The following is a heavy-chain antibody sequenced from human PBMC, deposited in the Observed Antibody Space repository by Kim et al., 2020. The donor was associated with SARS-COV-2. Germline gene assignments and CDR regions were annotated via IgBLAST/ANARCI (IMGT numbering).Heavy chain of an antibody. CDR1: GFTFSNAW. J-gene: IGHJ6*02. CDR3: TTGVVDSSTYYYYYYGMDV. D-gene: IGHD6-13*01. Sequence: GGSLRLSCAASGFTFSNAWMSWVRQAPGKGLEWVGRIKSKTDGGTTDYAAPVKGRFTISRDDSKNTLYLQMNSLKTEDTAVYYCTTGVVDSSTYYYYYYGMDVWGQGTTVTVSS. CDR2: IKSKTDGGTT. V-gene: IGHV3-15*01.